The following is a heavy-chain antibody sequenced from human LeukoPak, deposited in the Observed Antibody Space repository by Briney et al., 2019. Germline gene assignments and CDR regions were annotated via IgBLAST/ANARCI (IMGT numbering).Heavy chain of an antibody. D-gene: IGHD2-8*01. CDR3: ARSGAVYYYYYYGMDV. V-gene: IGHV3-66*01. Sequence: GGSLRLSCAASGFTVSSNYMSWVRQAPGKGLEWVSVIYSGGSTYYADSVKGRFTISRDNSKNTLYLQMNSLRAEDTAVYYCARSGAVYYYYYYGMDVWGQGTTVTVSS. CDR2: IYSGGST. J-gene: IGHJ6*02. CDR1: GFTVSSNY.